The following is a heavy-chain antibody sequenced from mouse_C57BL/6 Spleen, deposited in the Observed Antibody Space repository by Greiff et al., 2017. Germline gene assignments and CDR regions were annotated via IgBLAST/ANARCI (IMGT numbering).Heavy chain of an antibody. CDR3: AYGKGGYFDV. CDR1: GYTFTSYW. CDR2: IHPSDSDT. J-gene: IGHJ1*03. D-gene: IGHD2-1*01. V-gene: IGHV1-74*01. Sequence: QVHVKQPGAELVKPGASVKVSCKASGYTFTSYWMHWVKQRPGQGLEWIGRIHPSDSDTNYNQKFKGKATLTVDKSSSTAYMQLSSLTSEDSAVYYCAYGKGGYFDVWGTGTTVTVSS.